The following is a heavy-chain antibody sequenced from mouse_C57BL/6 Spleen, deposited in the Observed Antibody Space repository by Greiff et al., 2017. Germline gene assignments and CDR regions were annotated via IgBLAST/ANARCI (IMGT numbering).Heavy chain of an antibody. V-gene: IGHV5-16*01. CDR2: INYDGSST. J-gene: IGHJ2*01. Sequence: EVKLVESEGGLVQPGSSMKLSCTASGFTFSDYYMAWVRQVPEKGLEWVANINYDGSSTYYLDSLKSRFIISRDNAKNILYLQMSSLKSEDTATYYCARAPYDGYCPFFDYWGQGTTLTVSS. CDR3: ARAPYDGYCPFFDY. D-gene: IGHD2-3*01. CDR1: GFTFSDYY.